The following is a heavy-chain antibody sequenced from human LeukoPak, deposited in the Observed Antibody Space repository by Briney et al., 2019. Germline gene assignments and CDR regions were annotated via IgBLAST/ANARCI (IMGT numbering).Heavy chain of an antibody. Sequence: PSETLSLTCTVSGYSISSGYYWGWNRQPPGKGRAWIGSIYHSGSTYYNASLKSRVTISVDTSKNQFSLKLSSVTAADTAVYYCARDTDGYNFFDYWGQGTLVTVSS. D-gene: IGHD5-24*01. CDR1: GYSISSGYY. CDR2: IYHSGST. V-gene: IGHV4-38-2*02. CDR3: ARDTDGYNFFDY. J-gene: IGHJ4*02.